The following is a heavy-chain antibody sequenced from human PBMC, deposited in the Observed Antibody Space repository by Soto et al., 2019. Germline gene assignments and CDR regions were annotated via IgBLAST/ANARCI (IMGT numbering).Heavy chain of an antibody. Sequence: GGSLRLSCAASGFTFSSYGMHWVRQAPGKGLEWVAVISYDGSNKYYADSVKGRFTISRDNSKNTLYLQMNSLRAEDTAVYYCASPQILETIFGPWGYGMDVWGQGTTVTVSS. CDR1: GFTFSSYG. J-gene: IGHJ6*02. V-gene: IGHV3-30*19. D-gene: IGHD3-3*01. CDR2: ISYDGSNK. CDR3: ASPQILETIFGPWGYGMDV.